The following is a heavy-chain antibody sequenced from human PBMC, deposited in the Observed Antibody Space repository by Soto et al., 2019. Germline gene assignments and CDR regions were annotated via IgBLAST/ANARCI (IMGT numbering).Heavy chain of an antibody. CDR1: CGSISSGVYY. V-gene: IGHV4-31*02. J-gene: IGHJ4*02. CDR3: ARVMVISSWRHFDY. Sequence: SETLSLTCTVSCGSISSGVYYWSWIRQHPGKGLEWIGYIYYSGSTYYNPSLKSRVTISVDTSKNQFSLKLSSVTAADTAVYYCARVMVISSWRHFDYWGQGTLVNVSS. D-gene: IGHD3-22*01. CDR2: IYYSGST.